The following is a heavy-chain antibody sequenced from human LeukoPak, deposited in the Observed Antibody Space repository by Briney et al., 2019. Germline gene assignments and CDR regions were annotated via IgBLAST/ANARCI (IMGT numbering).Heavy chain of an antibody. CDR3: AKDLGYSSSSGYYYMDV. Sequence: PGGSLRLSCAASGFTFSSYGMHWVRQAPGKGLEWEAFIRYDGSNKYYADSVKGRFTISRDNSKNTLYLQMNSLRAEDTAVYYCAKDLGYSSSSGYYYMDVWGKGTTVTVSS. CDR2: IRYDGSNK. D-gene: IGHD6-6*01. V-gene: IGHV3-30*02. CDR1: GFTFSSYG. J-gene: IGHJ6*03.